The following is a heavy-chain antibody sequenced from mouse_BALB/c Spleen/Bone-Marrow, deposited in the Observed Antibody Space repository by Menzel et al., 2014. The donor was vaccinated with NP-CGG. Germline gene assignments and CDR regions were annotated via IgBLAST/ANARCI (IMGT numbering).Heavy chain of an antibody. CDR2: IYPGSGST. D-gene: IGHD2-2*01. CDR3: ASGVTTGWFVY. V-gene: IGHV1-76*01. J-gene: IGHJ3*01. Sequence: VQLQQSGAELVRPGASVKLSCKTSGYIFTSYWIHWVKQRPGQGLEWIARIYPGSGSTYYNEKFEGKATLTADKSSSTAYMQLSSLKSEDSAVYFCASGVTTGWFVYWGQGTLVTVSA. CDR1: GYIFTSYW.